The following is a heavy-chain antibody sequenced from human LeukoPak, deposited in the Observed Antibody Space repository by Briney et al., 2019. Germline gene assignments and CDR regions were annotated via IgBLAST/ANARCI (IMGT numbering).Heavy chain of an antibody. V-gene: IGHV1-46*01. CDR1: GYPFTSYY. D-gene: IGHD3-10*01. Sequence: ASVKVSCKASGYPFTSYYMHWVRQAPGQGLEWMGIINPSGGSTSYAQKFQGRVTMTRDMATSTVYMELSSLRSEDTDVYYCARGRLGYYGSGSYTYYYYYMDVWGKGTTVTVSS. J-gene: IGHJ6*03. CDR2: INPSGGST. CDR3: ARGRLGYYGSGSYTYYYYYMDV.